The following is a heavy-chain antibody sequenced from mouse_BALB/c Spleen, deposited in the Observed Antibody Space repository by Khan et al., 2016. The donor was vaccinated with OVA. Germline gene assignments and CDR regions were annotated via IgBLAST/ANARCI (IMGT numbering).Heavy chain of an antibody. CDR2: INYSGNT. CDR3: ARKDYYDYDPFPY. Sequence: EVQLQESGPGLVKPSQSLSLTCTVTGYSITSEYAWNWIRQFPGNKLEWMGYINYSGNTRFNPSLKSRTSITRDTSKNQFFLQLNSVTTEDTATYYCARKDYYDYDPFPYWGQGTLVTV. D-gene: IGHD2-4*01. V-gene: IGHV3-2*02. CDR1: GYSITSEYA. J-gene: IGHJ3*01.